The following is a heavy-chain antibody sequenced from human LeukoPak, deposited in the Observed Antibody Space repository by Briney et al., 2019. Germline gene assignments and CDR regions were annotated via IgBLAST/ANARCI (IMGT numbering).Heavy chain of an antibody. CDR2: ISTAGSNK. CDR3: ARGGYCYDSSGYSY. CDR1: GVTFSYYG. D-gene: IGHD3-22*01. Sequence: PGRSLRLSCAASGVTFSYYGLHWVRQAPGKGLEWVALISTAGSNKDYADSVKGRCTISRDNSKNIVYLQMNSLRAEDTAVYYCARGGYCYDSSGYSYGGQGTLVTVSS. V-gene: IGHV3-30*03. J-gene: IGHJ4*02.